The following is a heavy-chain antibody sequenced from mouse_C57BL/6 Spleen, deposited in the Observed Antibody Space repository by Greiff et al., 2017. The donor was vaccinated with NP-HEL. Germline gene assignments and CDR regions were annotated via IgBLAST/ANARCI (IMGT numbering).Heavy chain of an antibody. Sequence: EVQLQQSGAELVRPGASVKLSCTASGFNIKDYYMHWVKQRPEQGLEWIGRIDPEDGDTEYAPKFQGKATMTADTSSNTAYLQLSSLTSEDTAVYYCTTWPYDSLYAMDYRGQGTSVTVSS. CDR2: IDPEDGDT. J-gene: IGHJ4*01. CDR1: GFNIKDYY. CDR3: TTWPYDSLYAMDY. V-gene: IGHV14-1*01. D-gene: IGHD2-4*01.